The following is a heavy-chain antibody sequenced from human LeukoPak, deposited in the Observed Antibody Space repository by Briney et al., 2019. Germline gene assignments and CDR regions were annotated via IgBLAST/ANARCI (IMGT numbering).Heavy chain of an antibody. CDR2: ISSDGYRT. Sequence: PGGSLRLSCAASGFPFSTYDMHWVRQAPDMGLQWVAVISSDGYRTDYPDSVRGRFTISRDNFKNTVDLQMISVTAEDTAMYFCAKGLGTGSVLARPLHYWGQGTLVTVSS. CDR1: GFPFSTYD. CDR3: AKGLGTGSVLARPLHY. V-gene: IGHV3-30*18. D-gene: IGHD3-10*01. J-gene: IGHJ4*02.